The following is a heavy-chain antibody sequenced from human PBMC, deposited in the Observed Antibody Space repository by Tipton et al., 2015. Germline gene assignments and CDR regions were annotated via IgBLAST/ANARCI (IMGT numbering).Heavy chain of an antibody. CDR1: GGSVNSGRYY. Sequence: TLSLTCTDSGGSVNSGRYYWSWIRQPPGKGLEWIGYISFSETTHYNPSLKSRITISLKTSKNQFSLKMSSVTAADTAVYYCARDLEHGMDVRGQATTVPAPS. J-gene: IGHJ6*02. V-gene: IGHV4-61*01. D-gene: IGHD5-24*01. CDR3: ARDLEHGMDV. CDR2: ISFSETT.